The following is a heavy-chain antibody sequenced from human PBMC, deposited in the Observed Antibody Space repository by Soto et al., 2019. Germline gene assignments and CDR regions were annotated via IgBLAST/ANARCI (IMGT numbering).Heavy chain of an antibody. D-gene: IGHD2-15*01. CDR3: ARLARSGGRKRFDY. V-gene: IGHV4-39*01. CDR1: GGSISSSSYY. Sequence: QLQLQESGPGLVKPSETLSLTCTVSGGSISSSSYYWGWIRQPPGKGLEWIGSIYYSGSTYYNPSLRSRVTISVDTSKNQFSLKLSSVTAADTAVYYCARLARSGGRKRFDYWGQGTLVTVSS. J-gene: IGHJ4*02. CDR2: IYYSGST.